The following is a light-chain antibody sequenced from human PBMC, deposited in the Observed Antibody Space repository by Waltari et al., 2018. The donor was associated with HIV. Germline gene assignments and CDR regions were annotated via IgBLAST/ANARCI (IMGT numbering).Light chain of an antibody. Sequence: SYELTQPPSVSVSPGQTARITCSGDALPKEYAYWYQQKPGQAPVLVIYKDSERPSGIPDRFSGSKSGTSASLAITGLQAEDEADYYCQSYDASLSGVIFGGGTELTVL. CDR1: ALPKEY. CDR3: QSYDASLSGVI. J-gene: IGLJ2*01. CDR2: KDS. V-gene: IGLV3-25*02.